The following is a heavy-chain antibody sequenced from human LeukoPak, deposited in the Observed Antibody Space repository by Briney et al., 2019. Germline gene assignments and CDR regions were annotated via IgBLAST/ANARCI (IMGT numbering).Heavy chain of an antibody. D-gene: IGHD5-24*01. CDR2: IWYDGSIK. CDR3: AKADEMSMDY. V-gene: IGHV3-33*03. CDR1: GFTFSRYG. J-gene: IGHJ4*02. Sequence: PGRSLRLSCAASGFTFSRYGMHWVRQAPGKGLEWVAVIWYDGSIKYYADSVKGRFTISKDNSKNTLYLQMNSLRAEDTAVYYCAKADEMSMDYWGQGTLVTVSS.